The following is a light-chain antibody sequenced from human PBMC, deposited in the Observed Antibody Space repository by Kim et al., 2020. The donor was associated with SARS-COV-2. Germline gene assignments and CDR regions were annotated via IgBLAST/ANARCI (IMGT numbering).Light chain of an antibody. Sequence: DVVLTQSPLSLPVTLGQPASISCVSSESLVHRDGKTYLNWFHQRPGQSPRRLIYQVSNRDFGVPERFSGSGSGTDFTLKISRVEAEDVGFFYCMQGSHWPYTFGQGTKLEI. CDR1: ESLVHRDGKTY. V-gene: IGKV2-30*02. CDR2: QVS. J-gene: IGKJ2*01. CDR3: MQGSHWPYT.